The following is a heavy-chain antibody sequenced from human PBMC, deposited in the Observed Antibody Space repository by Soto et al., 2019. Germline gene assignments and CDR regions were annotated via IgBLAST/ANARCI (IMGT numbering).Heavy chain of an antibody. CDR3: ARDIGGKAVAGPGY. CDR2: IWYDGSNK. Sequence: GGSLRLSCAASGFTFSSYGMHWVRQAPGKGLEWVAVIWYDGSNKYYADSVKGRFTISRDNSKNTLYLQMNSLRAEDTAVYYCARDIGGKAVAGPGYWGQGTLVTVSS. D-gene: IGHD6-19*01. V-gene: IGHV3-33*01. CDR1: GFTFSSYG. J-gene: IGHJ4*02.